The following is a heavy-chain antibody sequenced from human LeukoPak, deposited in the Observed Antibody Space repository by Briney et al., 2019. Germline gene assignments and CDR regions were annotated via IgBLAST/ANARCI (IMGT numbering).Heavy chain of an antibody. D-gene: IGHD2-15*01. CDR1: GFTFSSYA. Sequence: GGSLRLSCAASGFTFSSYAMSWVRQAPGKRLEWVSAISGSGGSTYYADSVKGRFTISRDNSKNTLYLQMNSLRAEDTAVYYCAKGSCSGGSCYSEPHYYYYGMDVWGQGTTVTVSS. J-gene: IGHJ6*02. V-gene: IGHV3-23*01. CDR3: AKGSCSGGSCYSEPHYYYYGMDV. CDR2: ISGSGGST.